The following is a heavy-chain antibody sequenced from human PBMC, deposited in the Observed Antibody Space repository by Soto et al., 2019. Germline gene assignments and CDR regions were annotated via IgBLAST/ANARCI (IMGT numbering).Heavy chain of an antibody. D-gene: IGHD4-17*01. V-gene: IGHV3-7*05. J-gene: IGHJ6*03. Sequence: PGGSLRLSCAASEFSFSDYWMAWVRQAPGKGLEWVANLDQGGGEKHYGDSVKGRFTISRDNAKNSLYLQMNSLRAEDTAVYYCAKDLPSSTVTTDMGYYDYMDVWGKGTTVTVSS. CDR1: EFSFSDYW. CDR3: AKDLPSSTVTTDMGYYDYMDV. CDR2: LDQGGGEK.